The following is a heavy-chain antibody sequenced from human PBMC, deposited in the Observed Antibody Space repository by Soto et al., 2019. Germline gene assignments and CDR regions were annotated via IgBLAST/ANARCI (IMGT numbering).Heavy chain of an antibody. J-gene: IGHJ6*02. V-gene: IGHV3-30-3*01. CDR2: ISYDGSNK. CDR1: GFTFSSYA. Sequence: PGGSLRLSCAASGFTFSSYAMHWVRQAPGKGLEWVAVISYDGSNKYYADSVKGRFTISRDNSKNTLYLQMNSLRAEDTAVYYCARDSIAAAGTDYYYGMYVWGQGTTVTVSS. CDR3: ARDSIAAAGTDYYYGMYV. D-gene: IGHD6-13*01.